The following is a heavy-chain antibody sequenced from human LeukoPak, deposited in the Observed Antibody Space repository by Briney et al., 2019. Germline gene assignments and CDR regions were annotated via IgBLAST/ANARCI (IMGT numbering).Heavy chain of an antibody. CDR1: GFTFSDYY. Sequence: GGSLRLSCAASGFTFSDYYMTWIRQAPGKGLEWVSYISRSSSTIYYAHSVKGRSTISRDNAKNSLYLQMNTLRAEDTAVYYCARAQLYRYCSSTSCPAAYYYYGMDVWGQGTTVTVSS. CDR2: ISRSSSTI. J-gene: IGHJ6*02. D-gene: IGHD2-2*01. CDR3: ARAQLYRYCSSTSCPAAYYYYGMDV. V-gene: IGHV3-11*01.